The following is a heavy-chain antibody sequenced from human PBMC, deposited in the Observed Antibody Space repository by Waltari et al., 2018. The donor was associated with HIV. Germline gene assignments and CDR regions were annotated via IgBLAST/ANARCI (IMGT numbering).Heavy chain of an antibody. V-gene: IGHV3-66*01. J-gene: IGHJ4*02. CDR1: GIGVTDTF. Sequence: QLVESGGGLVQPGESLRISCGVSGIGVTDTFLSWVRQAPGKGPEWVAVIYRVGDTFYADSVQGRFTVSRDTSKNTLFLQMSSLKAEDTAVYYCANTPYDESGYLTLLFDNWGQGTTVTVAS. CDR3: ANTPYDESGYLTLLFDN. CDR2: IYRVGDT. D-gene: IGHD5-12*01.